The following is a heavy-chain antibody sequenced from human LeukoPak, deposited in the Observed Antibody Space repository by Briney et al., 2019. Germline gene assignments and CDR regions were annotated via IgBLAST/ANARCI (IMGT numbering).Heavy chain of an antibody. D-gene: IGHD6-19*01. CDR1: GGSISSYY. Sequence: SETLSLTCTVSGGSISSYYWGWIRQPPGKGLEWIGSIYYSGSTYYNPSLKSRVTISVDTSKNQFSLKLSSVTAADTAVYYCARHVPGQWPYYYYYMDVWGKGTTVTVSS. J-gene: IGHJ6*03. V-gene: IGHV4-39*01. CDR2: IYYSGST. CDR3: ARHVPGQWPYYYYYMDV.